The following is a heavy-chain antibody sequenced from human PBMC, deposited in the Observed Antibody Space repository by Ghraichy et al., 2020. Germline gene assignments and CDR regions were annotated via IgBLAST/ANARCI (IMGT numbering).Heavy chain of an antibody. CDR2: ISYDGSNK. J-gene: IGHJ4*02. CDR3: AREGRYYDSSGGAAAGFDS. Sequence: GGSLRLSCAASGFTFSSYAMHWVRQAPGKGLEWVAVISYDGSNKYYADSMKGRFTISRDNSKNTLYLQMNSLRAEDTAIYYCAREGRYYDSSGGAAAGFDSWGQGTLVTVSS. V-gene: IGHV3-30-3*01. CDR1: GFTFSSYA. D-gene: IGHD3-22*01.